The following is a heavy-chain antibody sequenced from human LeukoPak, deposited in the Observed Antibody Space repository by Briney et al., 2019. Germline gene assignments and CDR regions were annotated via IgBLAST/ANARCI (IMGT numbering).Heavy chain of an antibody. J-gene: IGHJ4*02. Sequence: SETLSLTCAVYGGSFSGYYWSWIRQPPGKGLEWIGEINHSGSTNYNPSLKSRVTISVDTSKNQFSLKLSSVTAADTAVYYCARAFCLYGSSCTGVDYWGQGTLVTVSS. CDR1: GGSFSGYY. CDR3: ARAFCLYGSSCTGVDY. CDR2: INHSGST. D-gene: IGHD6-13*01. V-gene: IGHV4-34*01.